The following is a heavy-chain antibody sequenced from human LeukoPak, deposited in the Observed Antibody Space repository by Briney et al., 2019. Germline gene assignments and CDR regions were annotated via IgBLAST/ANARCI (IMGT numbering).Heavy chain of an antibody. Sequence: GGSLRLSCAASGFTFSSYGMRWVRQAPGKGLEWVSAISGSGGSTYYADSVKGRFTISRDNSKNTLYLQMNSLRAEDTAVYYCAKGFYCSSSTCLDYWGQGALVTVSS. CDR2: ISGSGGST. J-gene: IGHJ4*02. D-gene: IGHD2-2*01. CDR1: GFTFSSYG. CDR3: AKGFYCSSSTCLDY. V-gene: IGHV3-23*01.